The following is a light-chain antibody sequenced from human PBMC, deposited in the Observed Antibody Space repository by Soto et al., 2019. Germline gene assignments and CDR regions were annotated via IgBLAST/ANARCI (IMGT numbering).Light chain of an antibody. V-gene: IGLV2-23*01. CDR1: SSDVGSYNL. Sequence: QSVLTQPASVSGSPGQSITISCTGTSSDVGSYNLVSWYQQHPGKAPKLMIYEGSKRPSGVSNRFSGSKSGNTASLTISGLQAEDEADYYCCSYAGSSTYYVFGTGTKVTDL. J-gene: IGLJ1*01. CDR3: CSYAGSSTYYV. CDR2: EGS.